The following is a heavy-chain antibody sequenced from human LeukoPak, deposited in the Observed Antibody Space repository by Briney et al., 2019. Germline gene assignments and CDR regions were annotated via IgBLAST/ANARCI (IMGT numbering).Heavy chain of an antibody. CDR2: MNPNSGNT. D-gene: IGHD3-10*01. J-gene: IGHJ4*02. V-gene: IGHV1-8*01. CDR3: ARVSVRDYYGSGSYGY. CDR1: GCTFTSYD. Sequence: ASVKVSCKASGCTFTSYDINWVRQATGQGLEWMGWMNPNSGNTGYAQKFQGRVTMTRNTSISTAYMELSSLRSEDTAVYYCARVSVRDYYGSGSYGYWGQGTLVTVSS.